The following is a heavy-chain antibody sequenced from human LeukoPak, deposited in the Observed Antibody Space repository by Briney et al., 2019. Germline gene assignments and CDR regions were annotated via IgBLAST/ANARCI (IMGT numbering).Heavy chain of an antibody. Sequence: ASVKVSCKASGYTFTSYYMHWVRQAPGQGLEWMGIINPSGGSTSYAQKFQGRVTMTRDMSTSTVYMELSSLRSEDTAVYYCARGSLGRESSSWYFSYYYYMDVWGKGTTVTVSS. D-gene: IGHD6-13*01. CDR2: INPSGGST. J-gene: IGHJ6*03. V-gene: IGHV1-46*01. CDR3: ARGSLGRESSSWYFSYYYYMDV. CDR1: GYTFTSYY.